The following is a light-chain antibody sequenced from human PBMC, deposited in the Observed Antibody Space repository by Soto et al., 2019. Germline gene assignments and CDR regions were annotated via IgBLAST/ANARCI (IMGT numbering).Light chain of an antibody. CDR2: GAS. Sequence: EIVLTQSPGTLSLSPGERATLSCRASQSISSNYLAWYQQKPGQAPRLLLYGASSRATDIPDRFSGSGSGTDFTLTISRLEPEDFAVYYCQQYGSSRWTFGQGTKVEIK. CDR1: QSISSNY. V-gene: IGKV3-20*01. CDR3: QQYGSSRWT. J-gene: IGKJ1*01.